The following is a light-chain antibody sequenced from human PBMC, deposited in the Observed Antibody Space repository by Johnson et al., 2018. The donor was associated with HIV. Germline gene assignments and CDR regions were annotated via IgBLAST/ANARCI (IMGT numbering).Light chain of an antibody. V-gene: IGLV1-51*02. CDR3: GSWDSSLSANYV. J-gene: IGLJ1*01. Sequence: QSVLTQPPSVSAAPGQHVTISCSGSSSNIGNNYVSWYQQVPGTAPKVLIYEKNKRPSGIPDRFSASKSGTSATLGITGLQPGDEADYYCGSWDSSLSANYVFETGTKATVL. CDR1: SSNIGNNY. CDR2: EKN.